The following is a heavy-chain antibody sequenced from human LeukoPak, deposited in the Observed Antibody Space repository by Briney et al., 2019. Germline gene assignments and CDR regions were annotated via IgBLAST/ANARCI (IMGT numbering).Heavy chain of an antibody. V-gene: IGHV4-59*11. CDR3: ARQEDCGGDCYPDY. Sequence: SETLSLTCTVSGGSISSHYWSWIRQPPGKRLEWIGYIYNSGSANYNPSLKSRVTISVDTSKNQFSLKLSSVTAADTAVYYCARQEDCGGDCYPDYWGQGTLVTVSS. CDR2: IYNSGSA. CDR1: GGSISSHY. D-gene: IGHD2-21*02. J-gene: IGHJ4*02.